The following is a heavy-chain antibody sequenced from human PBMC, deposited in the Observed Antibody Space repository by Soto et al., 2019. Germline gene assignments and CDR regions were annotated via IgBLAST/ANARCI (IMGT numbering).Heavy chain of an antibody. CDR2: IYYSGST. CDR1: GGSISSSSYY. CDR3: ARHGIPPDGWYFRY. D-gene: IGHD6-19*01. Sequence: QLQLQESGPGLVKPSETLSLTCTVSGGSISSSSYYWGWIRQPPGKGLEWIGSIYYSGSTYYNPSLKSRVTISVDTSKNQFSLKLSSVTAADTAVYYCARHGIPPDGWYFRYWGQGTLVTVSS. J-gene: IGHJ4*02. V-gene: IGHV4-39*01.